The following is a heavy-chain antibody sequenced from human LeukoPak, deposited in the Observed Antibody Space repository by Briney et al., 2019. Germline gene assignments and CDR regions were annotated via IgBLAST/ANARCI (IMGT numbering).Heavy chain of an antibody. CDR1: GGSISSSSYY. J-gene: IGHJ4*02. V-gene: IGHV4-39*01. D-gene: IGHD6-19*01. CDR3: ARKVAVAGTDP. CDR2: IYYSGST. Sequence: SETLSLTCTVSGGSISSSSYYWGWIRQPPGKGLEWIGSIYYSGSTYYNPSLKSRVTISVDTSKNQFSLKLSSVTAADTAVYYCARKVAVAGTDPWGQGTLVTVSS.